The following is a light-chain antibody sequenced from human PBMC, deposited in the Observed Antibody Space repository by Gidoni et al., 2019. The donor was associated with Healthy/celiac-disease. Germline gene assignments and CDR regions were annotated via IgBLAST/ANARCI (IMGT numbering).Light chain of an antibody. CDR1: SSDVGGYNY. CDR2: EVS. CDR3: SSYTSSSTLV. J-gene: IGLJ2*01. Sequence: QSALTQPASVSGSPGKSITISCTGTSSDVGGYNYVSWYHQHPGKAPKLMIYEVSNRPSGVSNRFSGSKSGNTASLTISGLQAEDEADYYCSSYTSSSTLVFGGGTKLTV. V-gene: IGLV2-14*01.